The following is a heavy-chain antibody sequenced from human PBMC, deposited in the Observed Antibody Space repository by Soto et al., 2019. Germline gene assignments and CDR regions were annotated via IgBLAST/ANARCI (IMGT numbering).Heavy chain of an antibody. J-gene: IGHJ3*02. D-gene: IGHD3-22*01. CDR1: GGSISSYY. CDR2: IYYSGST. CDR3: ARDRYDTNGFDAFDI. V-gene: IGHV4-59*01. Sequence: SEPLYLTCTVYGGSISSYYWSWIRQPPGKGLEWIGYIYYSGSTNYNPSLKSRVTISVDTSKNQFSLKLSSVTAADTAVYYCARDRYDTNGFDAFDIWGQGTMVTVSS.